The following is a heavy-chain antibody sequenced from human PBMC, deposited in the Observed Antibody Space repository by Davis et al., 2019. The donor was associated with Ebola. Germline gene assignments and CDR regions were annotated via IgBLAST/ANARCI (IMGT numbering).Heavy chain of an antibody. V-gene: IGHV3-23*01. Sequence: GEYPKTPCADSGISFSSYAMTWVRQAQGKGLEWVSAIIGSGGSTYYADSVKGRFTISRDNSKNTLYLQMNSLRAEDTAVYYCAKARIAALRFDPWGQGTLVTVSS. CDR3: AKARIAALRFDP. CDR2: IIGSGGST. CDR1: GISFSSYA. J-gene: IGHJ5*02. D-gene: IGHD6-6*01.